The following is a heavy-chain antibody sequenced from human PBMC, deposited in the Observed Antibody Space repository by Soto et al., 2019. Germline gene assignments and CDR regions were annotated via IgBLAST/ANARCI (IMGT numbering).Heavy chain of an antibody. CDR1: GFSFSNNG. Sequence: VGSLRLSCAASGFSFSNNGISWVRQAPGKGLEWVSTISSDGARTYYADSVKGRFTISRDNSKNTISVQMNSLRAEDTALYYCARDRGYCSGGTCYWCFDLWGRGTLVTVSS. CDR2: ISSDGART. CDR3: ARDRGYCSGGTCYWCFDL. D-gene: IGHD2-15*01. V-gene: IGHV3-23*01. J-gene: IGHJ2*01.